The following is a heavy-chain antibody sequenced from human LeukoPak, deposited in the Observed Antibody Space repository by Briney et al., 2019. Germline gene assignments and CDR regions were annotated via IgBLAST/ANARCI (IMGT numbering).Heavy chain of an antibody. CDR3: ARGGYCSGGSCFGYFDY. CDR1: GYTFTSYG. Sequence: VASVKVSCKASGYTFTSYGISWVRQAPGQGLDWMGWISAYNGNTNYAQKLQGRVTMTTDTSTSTAYMELRSLRSDDTAVYYCARGGYCSGGSCFGYFDYWGQGTLVTVSS. J-gene: IGHJ4*02. D-gene: IGHD2-15*01. V-gene: IGHV1-18*01. CDR2: ISAYNGNT.